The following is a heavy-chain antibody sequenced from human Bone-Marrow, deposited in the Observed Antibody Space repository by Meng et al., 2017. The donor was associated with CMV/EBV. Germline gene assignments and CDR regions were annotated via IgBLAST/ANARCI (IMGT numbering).Heavy chain of an antibody. Sequence: GESLKISCAASGFSFSSYAMTWVRQAPGKGLEWVSVIYSGGSSTYYADSVKGRFTISRDNFKNTLYLQMNSLRAEDTAVYYCAKDVSWGVPAARYGLDVWGQGTTVTVSS. D-gene: IGHD2-2*01. V-gene: IGHV3-23*03. CDR1: GFSFSSYA. CDR2: IYSGGSST. J-gene: IGHJ6*02. CDR3: AKDVSWGVPAARYGLDV.